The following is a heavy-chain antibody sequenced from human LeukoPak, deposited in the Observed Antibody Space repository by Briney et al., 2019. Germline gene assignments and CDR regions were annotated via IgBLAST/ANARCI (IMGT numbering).Heavy chain of an antibody. Sequence: GGSLRLSCTASGFTFGDYAMSWVRQAPGKGLEWVGFIRSKAYGGTTEYAASVKGRFTISRDDSKSIAYLQMNSLKTEDTAVYYCTRASYCSSTSCYRGAFDIWGQGQWSPSLQ. J-gene: IGHJ3*02. CDR2: IRSKAYGGTT. D-gene: IGHD2-2*01. CDR1: GFTFGDYA. CDR3: TRASYCSSTSCYRGAFDI. V-gene: IGHV3-49*04.